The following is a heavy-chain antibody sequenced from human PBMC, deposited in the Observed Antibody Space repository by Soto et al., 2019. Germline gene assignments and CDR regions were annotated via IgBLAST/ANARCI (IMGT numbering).Heavy chain of an antibody. CDR2: VSGGADYT. CDR1: GFTFSSCA. D-gene: IGHD4-17*01. J-gene: IGHJ6*03. Sequence: EVHLLESRGGLVQPGGSLRLSCAASGFTFSSCAMTWVRQAPGKGLEWVSEVSGGADYTYYADSVKGRFTISRDNSKNTLSLQMNSLRAEDTAVYYCAKEGGDYNYYYLDVWGKGTTVTVSS. V-gene: IGHV3-23*01. CDR3: AKEGGDYNYYYLDV.